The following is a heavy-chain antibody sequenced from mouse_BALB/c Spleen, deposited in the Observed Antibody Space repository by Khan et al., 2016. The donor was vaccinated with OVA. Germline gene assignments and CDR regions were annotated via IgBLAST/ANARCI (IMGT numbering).Heavy chain of an antibody. D-gene: IGHD1-3*01. CDR3: ARLEDI. J-gene: IGHJ2*01. V-gene: IGHV2-9*02. CDR1: GFSLTSYG. CDR2: ILAGGST. Sequence: QVELVESGPSLVAPSQSLSITCTVTGFSLTSYGVHLVSQPPGKGLQWPGVILAGGSTNYNSSLMSRLSISKDNSKSQIFLKMNSLQTDDTAMYXCARLEDIWGQGTTLTVSS.